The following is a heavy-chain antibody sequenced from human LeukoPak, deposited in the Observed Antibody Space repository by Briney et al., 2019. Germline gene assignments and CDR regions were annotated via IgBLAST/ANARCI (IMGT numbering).Heavy chain of an antibody. CDR1: GGSISSSNW. V-gene: IGHV4-4*02. J-gene: IGHJ4*02. CDR2: IYYSGST. Sequence: SGTLSLTCAVSGGSISSSNWWSWVRQPPGKGLEWIGSIYYSGSTYYNPSLKSRVTISVDTSKNQFSLKLSSVTAADTAVYYCARGDDYDSSGYYYVVPGYWGQGTLVTVSS. D-gene: IGHD3-22*01. CDR3: ARGDDYDSSGYYYVVPGY.